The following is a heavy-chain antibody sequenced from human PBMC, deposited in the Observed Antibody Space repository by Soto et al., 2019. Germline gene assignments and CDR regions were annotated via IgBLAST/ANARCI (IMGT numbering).Heavy chain of an antibody. Sequence: GGSLRLSCAASGFTFSTYSMSWVRQAPGKGLEWVSSIKSSSSYIYYADSVKGRFTISRDNAKNSLYLQMNSLRAEDTAVYYCARDPHTSSWPYYFDCWGQGTLVTVSS. J-gene: IGHJ4*02. D-gene: IGHD6-13*01. CDR2: IKSSSSYI. CDR3: ARDPHTSSWPYYFDC. CDR1: GFTFSTYS. V-gene: IGHV3-21*01.